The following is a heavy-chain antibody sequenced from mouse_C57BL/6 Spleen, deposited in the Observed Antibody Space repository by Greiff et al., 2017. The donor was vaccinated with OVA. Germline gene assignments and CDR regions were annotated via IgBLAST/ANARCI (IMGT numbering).Heavy chain of an antibody. CDR2: INPSNGGT. V-gene: IGHV1-53*01. CDR3: ERSNSWFAY. Sequence: QVQLQQPGTELVKPGASVKLSCKASGYTFTSYWMHWVKQRPGQGLEWIGNINPSNGGTNYNEKFKRKATLTVDKSSNTAYMQLSSLTSENSAVYNGERSNSWFAYWGQGTLVTVSA. J-gene: IGHJ3*01. CDR1: GYTFTSYW. D-gene: IGHD2-5*01.